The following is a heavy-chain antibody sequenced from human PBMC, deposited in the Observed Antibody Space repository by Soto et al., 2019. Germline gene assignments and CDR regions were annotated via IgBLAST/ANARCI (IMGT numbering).Heavy chain of an antibody. CDR2: MNPNSGNT. CDR3: ARGQRGAGSYYYYGMEV. CDR1: GYTFTSYD. J-gene: IGHJ6*02. Sequence: ASVKVSCKASGYTFTSYDINWVRQATGQGLEWMGWMNPNSGNTGYAQKFQGRVTMTRNTSISTAYMELSSLRSEDTAVYYCARGQRGAGSYYYYGMEVWGQGTTVTVSS. V-gene: IGHV1-8*01. D-gene: IGHD3-10*01.